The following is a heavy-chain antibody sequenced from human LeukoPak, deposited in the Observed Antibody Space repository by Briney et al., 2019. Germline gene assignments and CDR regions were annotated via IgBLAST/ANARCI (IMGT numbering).Heavy chain of an antibody. CDR1: GGSISSSNW. J-gene: IGHJ5*02. D-gene: IGHD1-26*01. CDR3: ARKREQRGWFDP. CDR2: IYHSGST. Sequence: PSETLSLTCAVSGGSISSSNWWSWVRQPPGQGLEWIGEIYHSGSTNYNPSLKSRVTISVDTSKNQFSLKLSSVTAADTAVYYCARKREQRGWFDPWGQGTLVTVSS. V-gene: IGHV4-4*02.